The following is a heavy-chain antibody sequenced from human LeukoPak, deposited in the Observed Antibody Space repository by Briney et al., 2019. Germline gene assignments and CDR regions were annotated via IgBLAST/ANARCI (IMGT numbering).Heavy chain of an antibody. CDR1: GFTFSSYA. V-gene: IGHV3-53*01. CDR3: ARARSGAFDY. D-gene: IGHD3-3*01. Sequence: GGSLRLSCAASGFTFSSYAMSWVRQAPGKGLEWVSVIYSGGSTYYADSVKGRFTISRDNSKNTLYLQMNSLRAEDTAVYHCARARSGAFDYWGQGTLVTVSS. J-gene: IGHJ4*02. CDR2: IYSGGST.